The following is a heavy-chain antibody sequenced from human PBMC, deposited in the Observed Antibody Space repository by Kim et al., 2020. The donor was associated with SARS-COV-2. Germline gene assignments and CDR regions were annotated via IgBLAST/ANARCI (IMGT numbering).Heavy chain of an antibody. CDR2: IYYSGRT. Sequence: IYYSGRTNYNPSLKSRGSMSVDTSKNEIYLKMASVTAADTAVYYCTRRYDYWGQGTLVTVSS. J-gene: IGHJ4*02. V-gene: IGHV4-59*01. CDR3: TRRYDY.